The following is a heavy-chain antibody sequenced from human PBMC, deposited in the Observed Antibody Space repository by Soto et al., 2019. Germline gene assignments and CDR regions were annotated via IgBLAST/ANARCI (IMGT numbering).Heavy chain of an antibody. Sequence: PSETLSLTCPVSGGSISSGDYYWSWIRQPPGKGLEWIGYIYYSGSTYYNPSLKSRVTISVDTSKNQFSLKLSSVTAADTAVYYCARVLGRWRGIADGGDFCWGQGTLVTVSS. CDR1: GGSISSGDYY. J-gene: IGHJ4*02. CDR2: IYYSGST. D-gene: IGHD6-13*01. CDR3: ARVLGRWRGIADGGDFC. V-gene: IGHV4-30-4*01.